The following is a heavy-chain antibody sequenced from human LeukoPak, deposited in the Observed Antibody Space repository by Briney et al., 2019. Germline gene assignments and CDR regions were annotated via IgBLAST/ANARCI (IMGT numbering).Heavy chain of an antibody. CDR3: AKRIVVVPAAPDAFDI. D-gene: IGHD2-2*01. Sequence: GGSLRLSCAASGFTFSDYYMSWIRQAPGKGLKWVSYISSSGSTIYYADSVKGRFTISRDNAKNSLYLQMNSLRAEDTAVYYCAKRIVVVPAAPDAFDIWGQGTMVTVSS. J-gene: IGHJ3*02. CDR1: GFTFSDYY. V-gene: IGHV3-11*01. CDR2: ISSSGSTI.